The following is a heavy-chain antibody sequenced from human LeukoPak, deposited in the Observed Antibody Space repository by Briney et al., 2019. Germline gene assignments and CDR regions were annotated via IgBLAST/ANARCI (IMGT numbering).Heavy chain of an antibody. Sequence: GASVKVSFKASGYTFIVYYMHWVRQAPGQGLEWMGRINPHNGGTNYAQRFQGRATMTRDTSISTAYMELNSLRSGDTAVYYCARRAGMTVAGTALDYWGQGTLVTVSS. CDR1: GYTFIVYY. CDR2: INPHNGGT. V-gene: IGHV1-2*06. J-gene: IGHJ4*02. CDR3: ARRAGMTVAGTALDY. D-gene: IGHD6-19*01.